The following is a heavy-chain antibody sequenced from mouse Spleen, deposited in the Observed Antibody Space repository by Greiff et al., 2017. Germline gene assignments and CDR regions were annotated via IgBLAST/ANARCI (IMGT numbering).Heavy chain of an antibody. CDR3: ARERYYYGSSYPYYVDY. CDR1: GYTFTDYY. CDR2: INPNNGGT. D-gene: IGHD1-1*01. J-gene: IGHJ2*01. V-gene: IGHV1-26*01. Sequence: VQLQQSGPELVKPGASVKISCKASGYTFTDYYMNWVKQSHGKSLEWIGDINPNNGGTSYNQKFKGKATLTVDKSSSTAYMELRSLTSEDSAVYYCARERYYYGSSYPYYVDYWGQGTTLTVSS.